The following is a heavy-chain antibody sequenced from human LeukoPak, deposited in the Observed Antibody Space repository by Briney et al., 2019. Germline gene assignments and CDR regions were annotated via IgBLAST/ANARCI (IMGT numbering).Heavy chain of an antibody. Sequence: GGSLRLSCAASGFTFTGSAMHWVRQASGKGLEWVGRIRSKANSYATAYAASVKGRFTISRDDSKNTAYLQMNSLKTEDTAVYYCTRRDWIDPWGQGTLVTVSS. CDR2: IRSKANSYAT. V-gene: IGHV3-73*01. J-gene: IGHJ5*02. CDR3: TRRDWIDP. CDR1: GFTFTGSA.